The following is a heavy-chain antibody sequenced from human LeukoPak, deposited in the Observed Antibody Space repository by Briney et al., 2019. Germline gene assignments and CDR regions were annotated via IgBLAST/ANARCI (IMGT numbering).Heavy chain of an antibody. J-gene: IGHJ4*02. CDR1: GYTFSNYY. Sequence: ASVKVSCRTSGYTFSNYYMHWVRQAPGQGPEWMGWINPKSGGTDYAQKFQGRVTMTRDTSISTAYMELSRLTSGDTAVYYCAGLSGYDPYYFDYWGQGTLVAVSS. V-gene: IGHV1-2*02. CDR3: AGLSGYDPYYFDY. D-gene: IGHD5-12*01. CDR2: INPKSGGT.